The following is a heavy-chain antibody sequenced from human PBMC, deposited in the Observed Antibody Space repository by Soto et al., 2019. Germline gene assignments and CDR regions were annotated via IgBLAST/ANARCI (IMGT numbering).Heavy chain of an antibody. J-gene: IGHJ6*02. Sequence: PGGSLRLSCAASGFTFSSYGMHWVRQAPGKGLEWVAVISYDGSNKYYADSVKGRFTISRDNSKNTLYLQMNSLRAEDTAVYYCAKDDRLSIFGVVNTLYGMDVWGQGTTVTVSS. CDR1: GFTFSSYG. CDR2: ISYDGSNK. V-gene: IGHV3-30*18. D-gene: IGHD3-3*01. CDR3: AKDDRLSIFGVVNTLYGMDV.